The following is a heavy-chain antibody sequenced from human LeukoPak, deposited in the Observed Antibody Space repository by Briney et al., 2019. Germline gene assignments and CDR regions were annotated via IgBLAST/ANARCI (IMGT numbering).Heavy chain of an antibody. J-gene: IGHJ4*02. CDR2: FHYSGDT. V-gene: IGHV4-59*01. CDR1: GGSISTYY. D-gene: IGHD5-24*01. CDR3: ARDDGDRAYYFDY. Sequence: SETLSLTCAVSGGSISTYYWSWIRQPPGKGLERIGSFHYSGDTNYNPSLKSRVTISVATSQNQFSLKLRSVTAADTAVYYCARDDGDRAYYFDYWGQGTLVTVSS.